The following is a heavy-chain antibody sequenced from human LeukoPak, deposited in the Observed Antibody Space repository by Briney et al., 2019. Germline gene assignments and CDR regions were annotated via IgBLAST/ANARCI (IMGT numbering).Heavy chain of an antibody. CDR3: ARQGGGFWYFDL. Sequence: PESLSVTPTVPGGSITSYPWSSSRQPPRGRLGWVGYIYYRGSDNYNPSLNSRVTISVDTSKTQFSLKLSSVTAAETAVYYCARQGGGFWYFDLWGRGTLVTVSS. J-gene: IGHJ2*01. D-gene: IGHD2-15*01. V-gene: IGHV4-59*08. CDR1: GGSITSYP. CDR2: IYYRGSD.